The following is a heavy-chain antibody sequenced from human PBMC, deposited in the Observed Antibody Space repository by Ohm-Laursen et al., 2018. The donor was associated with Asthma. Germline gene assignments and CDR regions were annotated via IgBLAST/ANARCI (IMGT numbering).Heavy chain of an antibody. J-gene: IGHJ4*02. CDR2: ISAYNGNT. CDR1: GYKFSSYG. Sequence: GASVKVSCKVAGYKFSSYGISWVRQAPGQGLEWMGWISAYNGNTKYAQKFQGRVTMTTDTSTSTAYMELRSLRSDDTAVYYCARDRIHDWGSGSFGDYWGQGTLVTVSS. CDR3: ARDRIHDWGSGSFGDY. D-gene: IGHD3-10*01. V-gene: IGHV1-18*04.